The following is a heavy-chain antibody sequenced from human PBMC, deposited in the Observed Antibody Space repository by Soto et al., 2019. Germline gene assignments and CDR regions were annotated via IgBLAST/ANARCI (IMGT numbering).Heavy chain of an antibody. V-gene: IGHV3-21*01. CDR3: ERDLGCISNGCYREGVEGYYYYGMDV. J-gene: IGHJ6*02. CDR1: GFTFSSYS. CDR2: ISSSSSYI. D-gene: IGHD2-2*02. Sequence: GVSLRLSCAASGFTFSSYSMNWVRQSPGKGLEWVSSISSSSSYIYYADSVKGRFTISRDNAKNSLYLQMNSLRAEDTAVYYCERDLGCISNGCYREGVEGYYYYGMDVWGQGTTVTVSS.